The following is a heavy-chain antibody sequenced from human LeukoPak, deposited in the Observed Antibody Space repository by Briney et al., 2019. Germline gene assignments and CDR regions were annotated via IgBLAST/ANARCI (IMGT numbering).Heavy chain of an antibody. CDR2: IYYSGST. CDR1: GGSISSYY. CDR3: ASGPIYYGSGSYGVYFDY. V-gene: IGHV4-59*01. Sequence: SETLSLTCTVSGGSISSYYWSWIRQPPGKGLEWIGYIYYSGSTNYNPSLKSRVTISVDTSKNQFSLKLSSVTAADTAVYYCASGPIYYGSGSYGVYFDYWGQGTLVTVST. D-gene: IGHD3-10*01. J-gene: IGHJ4*02.